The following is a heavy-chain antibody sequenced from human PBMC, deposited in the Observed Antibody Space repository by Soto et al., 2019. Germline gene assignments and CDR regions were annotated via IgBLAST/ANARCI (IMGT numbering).Heavy chain of an antibody. CDR3: ASDSSSSSGVYY. Sequence: QVQLQESGPGLVKPSGTLSLTCAVSGGSISSSNWWSWVRQPPGKGLEWIGEIYHSGSTNYNPSLKSRVTISGDKAKNQCSLKLSSVTAADTAVYYCASDSSSSSGVYYWGQGTLVTVSS. CDR2: IYHSGST. D-gene: IGHD6-6*01. J-gene: IGHJ4*02. V-gene: IGHV4-4*02. CDR1: GGSISSSNW.